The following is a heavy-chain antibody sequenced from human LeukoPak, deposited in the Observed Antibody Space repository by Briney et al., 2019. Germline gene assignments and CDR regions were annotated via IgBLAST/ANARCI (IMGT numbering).Heavy chain of an antibody. CDR1: GFTFSSYS. D-gene: IGHD2-2*01. CDR3: ASGRYSTRLHYFDY. CDR2: ISSSSSTV. J-gene: IGHJ4*02. V-gene: IGHV3-48*01. Sequence: GGSLRLSCAASGFTFSSYSMNWVRQAPGKGLEWVSYISSSSSTVYYADSVKGRSTISRDNAKNSLYLQMNSLRAEDTAVYYCASGRYSTRLHYFDYWGQGTLVTVSS.